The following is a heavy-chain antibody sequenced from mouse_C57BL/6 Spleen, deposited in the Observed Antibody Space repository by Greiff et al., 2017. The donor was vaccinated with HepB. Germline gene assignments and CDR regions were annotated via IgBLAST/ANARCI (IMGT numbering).Heavy chain of an antibody. CDR2: INPNNGGT. D-gene: IGHD1-1*01. CDR3: ARPCNYYGSSHWYFDV. V-gene: IGHV1-18*01. CDR1: GYTFTDYN. Sequence: VQLKQSGPELVKPGASVKIPCKASGYTFTDYNMDWVKQSHGKSLEWIGDINPNNGGTIYNQKFKGKATLTVDKSSSTAYMELRSLTSEDTAVYYCARPCNYYGSSHWYFDVWGTGTTVTVSS. J-gene: IGHJ1*03.